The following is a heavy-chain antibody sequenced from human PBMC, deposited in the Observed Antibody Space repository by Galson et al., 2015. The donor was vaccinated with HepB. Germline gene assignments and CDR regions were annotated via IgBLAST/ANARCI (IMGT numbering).Heavy chain of an antibody. CDR1: GFTFSSYG. CDR3: AKGLRWNYGMDV. D-gene: IGHD4-23*01. J-gene: IGHJ6*02. Sequence: SLRLSCAASGFTFSSYGMHWVRQAPGKGLEWVAVISYDGSNKYYADSVKGRFTISRDNSKNTLYLQMNSLRAEDTAVYYCAKGLRWNYGMDVWGQGTTVTVSS. V-gene: IGHV3-30*18. CDR2: ISYDGSNK.